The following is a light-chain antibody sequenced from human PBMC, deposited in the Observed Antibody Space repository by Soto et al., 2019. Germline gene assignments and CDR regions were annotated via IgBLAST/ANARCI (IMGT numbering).Light chain of an antibody. CDR3: QQYGSSGT. J-gene: IGKJ1*01. V-gene: IGKV3-20*01. CDR2: GAS. CDR1: QSVSNNY. Sequence: EIVLTQSPGTLSLSPGERATLSCRPRQSVSNNYLAWYQQKPGQAPRLLIYGASNRATGIPDRFSGSGSGTDFTLTISRLEPEDFAVYYCQQYGSSGTFGQGTKVDI.